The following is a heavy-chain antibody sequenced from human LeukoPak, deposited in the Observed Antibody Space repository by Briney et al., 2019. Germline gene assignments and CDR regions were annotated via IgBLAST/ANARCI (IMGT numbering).Heavy chain of an antibody. V-gene: IGHV4-31*03. J-gene: IGHJ6*02. D-gene: IGHD4-17*01. CDR1: GGSISSGGYY. CDR3: ARDRRREVTTNYYYYGMDV. Sequence: SETLSLTCTVSGGSISSGGYYWSWIRQHPGKGLEWIGYIYYSGSTYYNPSLKSRVTISVDTSKNQFSLKLSSVTAADTAVYYCARDRRREVTTNYYYYGMDVWGQGTTVTVSS. CDR2: IYYSGST.